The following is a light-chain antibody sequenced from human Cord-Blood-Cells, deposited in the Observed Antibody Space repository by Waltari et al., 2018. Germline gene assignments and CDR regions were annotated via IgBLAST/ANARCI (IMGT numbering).Light chain of an antibody. V-gene: IGLV2-14*01. Sequence: QSALTQPASVSGSTGQSITISCTGTSSDVGGYNYVSWYQQHPGKAPKLMIYDVSNRPSGVSNRLSGSKSGNTASLTISGLQAEDEADYYFSSYTSSSTVVVGGGTKLTVL. CDR3: SSYTSSSTVV. CDR1: SSDVGGYNY. CDR2: DVS. J-gene: IGLJ2*01.